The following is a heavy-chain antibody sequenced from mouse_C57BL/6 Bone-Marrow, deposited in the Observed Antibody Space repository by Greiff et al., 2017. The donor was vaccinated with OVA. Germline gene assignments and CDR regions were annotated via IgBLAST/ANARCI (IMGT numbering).Heavy chain of an antibody. V-gene: IGHV1-76*01. D-gene: IGHD2-4*01. Sequence: QVQLQQSGAELVRPGASVKLSCKASGYTFTDYYINWVKQRPGQGLEWIARIYPGSGNTYYNEKFKGKATLTAEKSSSTAYMQLSSLTSEDSAVYFCAREATTIYAMDYWGQGTSVTVSS. J-gene: IGHJ4*01. CDR2: IYPGSGNT. CDR3: AREATTIYAMDY. CDR1: GYTFTDYY.